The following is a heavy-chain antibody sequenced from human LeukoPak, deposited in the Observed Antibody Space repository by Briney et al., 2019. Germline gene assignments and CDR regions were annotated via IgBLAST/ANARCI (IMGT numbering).Heavy chain of an antibody. V-gene: IGHV3-23*01. CDR2: ISGGGIT. Sequence: GGSLRLSCAASGFTFSNYGMSWVRQAPGKGLEWVSAISGGGITYYADSVKGRFTISKDNAKNTVSLQMNNLRAEDTAVYYCVTFYETYWGRGTLVTVSS. J-gene: IGHJ4*02. CDR1: GFTFSNYG. CDR3: VTFYETY. D-gene: IGHD2/OR15-2a*01.